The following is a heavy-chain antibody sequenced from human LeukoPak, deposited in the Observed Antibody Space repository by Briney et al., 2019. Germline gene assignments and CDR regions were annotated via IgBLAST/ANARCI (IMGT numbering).Heavy chain of an antibody. CDR1: GFTFEDYG. CDR2: ISWNSGHL. D-gene: IGHD3-10*01. V-gene: IGHV3-9*01. Sequence: GGSLRLSCSGSGFTFEDYGMHWVRQAPGKGLEWVASISWNSGHLGYEDSVEGRFTVSRDNAKNSLCLEMNSLRVEDTAFYFCAKDIVKGSASGTFDHWGQGTLVTVSS. J-gene: IGHJ4*02. CDR3: AKDIVKGSASGTFDH.